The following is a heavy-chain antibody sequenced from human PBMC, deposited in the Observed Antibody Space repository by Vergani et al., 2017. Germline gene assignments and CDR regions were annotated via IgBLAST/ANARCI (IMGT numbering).Heavy chain of an antibody. D-gene: IGHD1-26*01. CDR2: IIPIFGTA. V-gene: IGHV1-69*06. CDR1: GGTFSSYA. Sequence: QVQLVQSGAEVKKPGSSVKVSCKASGGTFSSYAISWVRQAPGQGLEWMGGIIPIFGTANYAQKFQGRVTITADKSTSTAYIELSSLRSEDTAVYYCARGGSGSYYIPNWFDPWGQGTLVTVSS. J-gene: IGHJ5*02. CDR3: ARGGSGSYYIPNWFDP.